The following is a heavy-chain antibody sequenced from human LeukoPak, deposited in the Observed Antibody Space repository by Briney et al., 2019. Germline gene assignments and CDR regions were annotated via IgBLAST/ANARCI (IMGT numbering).Heavy chain of an antibody. V-gene: IGHV4-34*01. J-gene: IGHJ5*02. Sequence: SETLSLTCAVYGGSFSGYFWSWVRQPPGKGLEWIGEINHSGSTNYNPSLKSRVTISVDTSKNQFSLKLSSVTAADTAVFYCARGGGYNWFDPWGQGTLVTVSS. CDR1: GGSFSGYF. CDR3: ARGGGYNWFDP. CDR2: INHSGST.